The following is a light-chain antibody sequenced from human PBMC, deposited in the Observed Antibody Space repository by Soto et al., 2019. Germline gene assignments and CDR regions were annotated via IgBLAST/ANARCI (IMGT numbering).Light chain of an antibody. Sequence: EIVMTQPPATLSVSPGERVTLSCRASQSVSSNLAWYQQKPGQAPRLLVYGASSRATGIPDRFSGSGSGTDFTLTISRLEPEDFAVYYCQQHGTSPITFGQGTRLEIK. V-gene: IGKV3-20*01. CDR1: QSVSSN. CDR2: GAS. CDR3: QQHGTSPIT. J-gene: IGKJ5*01.